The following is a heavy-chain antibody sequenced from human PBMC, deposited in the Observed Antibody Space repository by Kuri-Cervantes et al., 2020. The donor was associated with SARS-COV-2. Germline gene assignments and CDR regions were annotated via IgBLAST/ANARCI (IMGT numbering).Heavy chain of an antibody. V-gene: IGHV4-30-4*01. Sequence: SETLSLTCTVSGGSISSGDYYWSWIRQPPGKGLERIGYIYYSGSTYYNPSLKSRVTISVDTSKNQFSLKLSSVTAADTAVYYCARGLKEAKHIVVVTAIRETRRFDYWGQGTLVTVSS. J-gene: IGHJ4*02. CDR3: ARGLKEAKHIVVVTAIRETRRFDY. CDR1: GGSISSGDYY. D-gene: IGHD2-21*02. CDR2: IYYSGST.